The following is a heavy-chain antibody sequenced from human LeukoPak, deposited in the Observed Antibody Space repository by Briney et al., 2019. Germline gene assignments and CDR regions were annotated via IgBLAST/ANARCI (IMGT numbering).Heavy chain of an antibody. CDR1: GFTFSSYA. V-gene: IGHV3-23*01. Sequence: GGSLRLSCAASGFTFSSYAMSWVRQAPGKGLEWVSGISGNGGSTYYADSVKGRLAISRDNSKNTLYLQMSSLRAEDTAVYYCAKLPHCSSNNCIDYWGQGTLVTVSS. J-gene: IGHJ4*02. CDR3: AKLPHCSSNNCIDY. CDR2: ISGNGGST. D-gene: IGHD2-2*01.